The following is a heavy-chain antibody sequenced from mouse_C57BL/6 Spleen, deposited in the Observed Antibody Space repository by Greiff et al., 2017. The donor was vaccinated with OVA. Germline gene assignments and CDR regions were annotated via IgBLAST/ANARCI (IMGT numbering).Heavy chain of an antibody. CDR3: ARRDYYGSSCFAY. CDR2: INPNNGGT. Sequence: EVQLQQSGPELVKPGASVKISCKASGYTFTDYYMNWVKQSHGKSLEWIGDINPNNGGTSYNQKFKGKATLTVDKSSSTAYMELRSLTSEDSAVYYCARRDYYGSSCFAYWGQGTLVTVSA. D-gene: IGHD1-1*01. CDR1: GYTFTDYY. V-gene: IGHV1-26*01. J-gene: IGHJ3*01.